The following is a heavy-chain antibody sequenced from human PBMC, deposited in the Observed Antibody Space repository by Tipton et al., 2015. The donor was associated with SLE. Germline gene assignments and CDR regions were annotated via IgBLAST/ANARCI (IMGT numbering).Heavy chain of an antibody. D-gene: IGHD3-3*01. CDR3: ARDGFLEWLTDYFDY. CDR1: GGSVSSGSYY. CDR2: IYYSGST. Sequence: TLSLTCTVSGGSVSSGSYYWSWIRQPPGKGLEWIGYIYYSGSTNYNPSLKSRVTISVDTSKNQFSLKLSSVTAADTAVYYCARDGFLEWLTDYFDYWGQGTLVTVSS. V-gene: IGHV4-61*01. J-gene: IGHJ4*02.